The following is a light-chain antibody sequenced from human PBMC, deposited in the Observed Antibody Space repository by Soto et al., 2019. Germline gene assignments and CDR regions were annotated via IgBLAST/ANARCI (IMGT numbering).Light chain of an antibody. CDR1: SSDAGGYNY. CDR3: SSYTSSYTYV. V-gene: IGLV2-14*01. CDR2: EVS. Sequence: QSVLTQPASVSGSPGPSITISCTGTSSDAGGYNYVSWYQQHPGKAPKLMIYEVSNRPSGVSNRFSGSKSGNMASLTISGLQAEDEADYYCSSYTSSYTYVFGTGTKVTGL. J-gene: IGLJ1*01.